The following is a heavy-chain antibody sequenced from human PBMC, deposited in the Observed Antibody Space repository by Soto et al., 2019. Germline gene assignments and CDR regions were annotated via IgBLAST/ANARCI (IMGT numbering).Heavy chain of an antibody. V-gene: IGHV3-53*01. D-gene: IGHD1-20*01. Sequence: GGSLRLSCAASGFTVSSNYMSWVRQAPGKGLEWVSVIYSGGSTYYADSVKGRFTISRDNSKNTLYLQMNSLRAEDTAVYYCARDNWNYYYGMDVWGQGTTVTVSS. CDR1: GFTVSSNY. J-gene: IGHJ6*02. CDR2: IYSGGST. CDR3: ARDNWNYYYGMDV.